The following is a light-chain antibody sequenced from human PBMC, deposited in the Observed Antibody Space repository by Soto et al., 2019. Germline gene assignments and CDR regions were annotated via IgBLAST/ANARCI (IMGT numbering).Light chain of an antibody. J-gene: IGKJ2*01. CDR1: QSVTLW. CDR3: QQYNSYPDT. CDR2: KAS. V-gene: IGKV1-5*03. Sequence: DIQMTQSPSILSASVGDGVTIACRASQSVTLWLTWYQQKPGKAPKLLLYKASTLESGVPSRFSVNGSETHFTLTISSLQPDDIGTYNCQQYNSYPDTFGQGTKLEIK.